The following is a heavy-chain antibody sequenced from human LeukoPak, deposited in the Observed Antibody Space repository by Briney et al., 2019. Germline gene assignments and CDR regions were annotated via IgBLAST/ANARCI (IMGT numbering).Heavy chain of an antibody. CDR3: ARDVFMVGVPAARYMDV. D-gene: IGHD2-2*01. J-gene: IGHJ6*03. V-gene: IGHV3-21*01. CDR1: GFTFSSYS. Sequence: PGGSLRLSCAASGFTFSSYSMNWVRQAPGKGLEWVSSISSSSSYIYYADSVKGRFTISRDNAKNSLYLQMNSLRAEDTAVYYCARDVFMVGVPAARYMDVGGKGTTATVSS. CDR2: ISSSSSYI.